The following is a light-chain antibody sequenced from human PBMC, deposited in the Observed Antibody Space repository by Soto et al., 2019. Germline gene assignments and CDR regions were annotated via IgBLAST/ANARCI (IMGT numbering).Light chain of an antibody. CDR1: QSVSSTS. Sequence: EIVLTRSPGTLSLSPGERATLSCRASQSVSSTSLVWYQEKPGQARRLLIYGAFNRATGIPDRFSGSGSGTDFPLTISRLEPEDFAVYYCQHFGGSLPVTFGQGTKVDIK. CDR3: QHFGGSLPVT. J-gene: IGKJ1*01. V-gene: IGKV3-20*01. CDR2: GAF.